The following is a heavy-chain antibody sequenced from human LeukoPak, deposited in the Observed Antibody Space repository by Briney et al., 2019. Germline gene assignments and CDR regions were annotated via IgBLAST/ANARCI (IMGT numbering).Heavy chain of an antibody. CDR1: GFTFSDYW. CDR2: INTDGSFT. D-gene: IGHD1-26*01. J-gene: IGHJ4*02. Sequence: GGSLRLSCAASGFTFSDYWMHWVRQAPGKGQVWVSRINTDGSFTRYADSVQGRFTISTDTAKNTLFLQMNSLRAEDTAVYYCAREAKVGGALQYWGQGILVTASS. CDR3: AREAKVGGALQY. V-gene: IGHV3-74*01.